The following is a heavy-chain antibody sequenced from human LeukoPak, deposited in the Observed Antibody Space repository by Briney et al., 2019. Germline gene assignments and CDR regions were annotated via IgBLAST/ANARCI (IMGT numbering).Heavy chain of an antibody. V-gene: IGHV3-23*01. D-gene: IGHD3-3*01. CDR1: GFTFSSYA. CDR3: AKKFVGSGYYPFDY. CDR2: ISDSGGST. Sequence: GGSLRLSCAASGFTFSSYAMSWARQAPGKGLEWVSAISDSGGSTYYADSVKGRFTISRDNSKNTLYLQMNSLRAEDTAVYYCAKKFVGSGYYPFDYWGQGTLVTVSS. J-gene: IGHJ4*02.